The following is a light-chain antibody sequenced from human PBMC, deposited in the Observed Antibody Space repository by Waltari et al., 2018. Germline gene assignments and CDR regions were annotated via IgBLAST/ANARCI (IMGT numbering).Light chain of an antibody. CDR3: QQFDTYPWT. CDR1: QDIGTW. Sequence: DIQLTQSPSTLSAYVGDRVTITCRASQDIGTWMAWYQQKPGKAPKLLLYKASRLQSGVPSRFSGRGSGTEFTLTISSLQPEDFATFYCQQFDTYPWTFGQGTKVDIK. J-gene: IGKJ1*01. CDR2: KAS. V-gene: IGKV1-5*03.